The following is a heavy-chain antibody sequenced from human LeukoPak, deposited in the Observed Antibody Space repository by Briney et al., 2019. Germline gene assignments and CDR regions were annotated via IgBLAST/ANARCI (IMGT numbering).Heavy chain of an antibody. CDR1: GYTFTSYY. V-gene: IGHV1-46*01. CDR3: ARETVVVAAFDY. Sequence: ASVKVSCKASGYTFTSYYMHWVRQAPGQGLEWMGIINPSGGSTSYAQKFQGRVTMTRDTSTSTVCMELSSLRSEDTAVYYCARETVVVAAFDYWGQGTLVTVSS. J-gene: IGHJ4*02. D-gene: IGHD2-15*01. CDR2: INPSGGST.